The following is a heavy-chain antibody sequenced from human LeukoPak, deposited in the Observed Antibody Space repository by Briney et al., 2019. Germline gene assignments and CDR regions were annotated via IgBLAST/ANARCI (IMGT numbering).Heavy chain of an antibody. J-gene: IGHJ4*02. Sequence: PGGSLRLSCAASGFTFSSYAMHWVRQAPGKGLEYVSTISSNGGSTYYANSVKGRFTISRDNSKNTLYLQMGSLRAEDMAVYYCARDRDFGVKYYFDYWGQGTLVTVSS. D-gene: IGHD3-10*01. CDR3: ARDRDFGVKYYFDY. CDR2: ISSNGGST. V-gene: IGHV3-64*01. CDR1: GFTFSSYA.